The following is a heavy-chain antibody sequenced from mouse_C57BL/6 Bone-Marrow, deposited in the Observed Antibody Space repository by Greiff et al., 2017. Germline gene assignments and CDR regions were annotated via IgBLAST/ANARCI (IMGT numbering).Heavy chain of an antibody. CDR2: INPNNGGT. V-gene: IGHV1-22*01. CDR1: GYTFTDYN. D-gene: IGHD1-1*01. J-gene: IGHJ2*01. Sequence: EVQLQESGPELVKPGASVKMSCKASGYTFTDYNMHWVKQSHGKSLEWIGYINPNNGGTSYNQKFKGKATLTVNKSSSTAYMELRSLTSEDSAVYYCARAIPYYYGSSFDYWGQGTTLTVSS. CDR3: ARAIPYYYGSSFDY.